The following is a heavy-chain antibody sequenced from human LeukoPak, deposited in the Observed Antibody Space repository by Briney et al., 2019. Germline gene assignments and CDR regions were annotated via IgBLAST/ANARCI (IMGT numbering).Heavy chain of an antibody. CDR3: ARDIPNYGGNSGLDY. J-gene: IGHJ4*02. Sequence: GGSLRLSCAASGFTFSSYEMNWVRQAPGKGLEWVSYISSSGSTIYYADSVKGRFTISRDNAKNSLYLQMNSLRAEDTAVYYCARDIPNYGGNSGLDYWDQGTLVTVSS. CDR2: ISSSGSTI. D-gene: IGHD4-23*01. V-gene: IGHV3-48*03. CDR1: GFTFSSYE.